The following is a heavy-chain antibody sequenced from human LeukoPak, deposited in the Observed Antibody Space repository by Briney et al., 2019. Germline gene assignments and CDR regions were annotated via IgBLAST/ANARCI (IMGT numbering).Heavy chain of an antibody. CDR1: GGSITTSSYY. D-gene: IGHD2/OR15-2a*01. CDR2: IYYSGST. CDR3: ARAFRARYFDL. Sequence: SETLSLTCTVSGGSITTSSYYWGWIRQPPGKGLEWIGIIYYSGSTYYNPSLKGRVTISVDTSKNQFALKLSSVTAADTAVYYCARAFRARYFDLWGRGTLVTVSS. J-gene: IGHJ2*01. V-gene: IGHV4-39*01.